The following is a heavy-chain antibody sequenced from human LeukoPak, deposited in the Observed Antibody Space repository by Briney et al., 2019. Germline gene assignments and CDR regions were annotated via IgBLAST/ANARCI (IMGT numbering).Heavy chain of an antibody. D-gene: IGHD3-22*01. Sequence: SETLSLTCAVSGGSISSSNWWSWVRQPPGKGLEWIGEINHSGSTNYNPSLKSRVTISVDTSKNQFSLKLSSVTAADTAVYYCARGPSERYYESSGYYYFDYWGQGSLVTVSS. J-gene: IGHJ4*02. CDR1: GGSISSSNW. CDR3: ARGPSERYYESSGYYYFDY. V-gene: IGHV4-4*02. CDR2: INHSGST.